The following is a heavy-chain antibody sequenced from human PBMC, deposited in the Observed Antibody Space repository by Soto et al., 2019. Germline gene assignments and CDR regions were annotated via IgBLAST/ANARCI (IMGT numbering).Heavy chain of an antibody. J-gene: IGHJ4*02. CDR1: GFTVSSNY. Sequence: EVQLVESGGGLIQPGGSLRLSCAASGFTVSSNYMSWVRQAPGKGLEWVSVIYSGGSTYYADSVKGRFTISRDNSKNTLYLQMNRLRAEDTAVYYCARDERDGYNWGYFDSWCQGTLVTVSS. CDR2: IYSGGST. CDR3: ARDERDGYNWGYFDS. D-gene: IGHD5-12*01. V-gene: IGHV3-53*01.